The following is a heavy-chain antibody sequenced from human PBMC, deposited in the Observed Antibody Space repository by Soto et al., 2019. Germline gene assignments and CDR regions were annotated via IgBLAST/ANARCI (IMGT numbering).Heavy chain of an antibody. CDR3: AKADIAAAAPSKSYFDY. D-gene: IGHD6-13*01. V-gene: IGHV3-30*18. Sequence: PGGSLRLSCAASGFPFSSYGMHWVRQAPGKGLEWVAVISYDGSNKYYADSVKGRFTISRDNSKNTLYLQMNSLRAEDTAVYYCAKADIAAAAPSKSYFDYWGQGTLVTVSS. CDR2: ISYDGSNK. CDR1: GFPFSSYG. J-gene: IGHJ4*02.